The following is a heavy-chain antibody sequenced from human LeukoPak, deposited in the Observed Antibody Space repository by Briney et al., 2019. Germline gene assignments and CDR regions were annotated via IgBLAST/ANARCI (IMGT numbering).Heavy chain of an antibody. V-gene: IGHV4-59*01. Sequence: SETLSLTCTVSGGSLSTYYWSWIRQPRGKGLEWIGYIYYIGSTNYNPSLKSRVTISVDTSKNQFSLKLNSVTAADTAVYYCARGGCSGGSRYSFYYGMDVWGKGTTVTVSS. J-gene: IGHJ6*04. CDR1: GGSLSTYY. CDR3: ARGGCSGGSRYSFYYGMDV. CDR2: IYYIGST. D-gene: IGHD2-15*01.